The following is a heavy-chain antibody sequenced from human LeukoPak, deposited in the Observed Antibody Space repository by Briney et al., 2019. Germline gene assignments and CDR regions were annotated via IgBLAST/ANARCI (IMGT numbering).Heavy chain of an antibody. V-gene: IGHV4-59*01. CDR1: GGSISSYY. J-gene: IGHJ4*02. CDR3: ASGGGAPY. D-gene: IGHD1-26*01. Sequence: SETLSLTCTVPGGSISSYYWSWIRQPPGKGLEWIGCIYYSGSTNYNPSLKSRVTISVDTSKNQFSLKLSSVTAADTAVYYCASGGGAPYWGQGTLVTVSS. CDR2: IYYSGST.